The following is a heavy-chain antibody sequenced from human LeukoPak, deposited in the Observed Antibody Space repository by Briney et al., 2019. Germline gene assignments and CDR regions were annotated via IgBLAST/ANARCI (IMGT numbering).Heavy chain of an antibody. J-gene: IGHJ6*02. D-gene: IGHD3-3*01. CDR3: SRVPFVDV. CDR1: GFSFSVYW. V-gene: IGHV3-74*01. CDR2: INNDGST. Sequence: GGSLRLSCAASGFSFSVYWMHWVRQAPGKGLVWVSRINNDGSTAYADSVKGRFTISRDNSKNTVCLQMNSLRAEDTAVYYCSRVPFVDVWGQGTTVTVSS.